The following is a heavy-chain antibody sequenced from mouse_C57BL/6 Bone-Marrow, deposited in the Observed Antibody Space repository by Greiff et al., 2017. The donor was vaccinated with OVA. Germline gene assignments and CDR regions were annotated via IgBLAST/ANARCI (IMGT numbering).Heavy chain of an antibody. D-gene: IGHD2-4*01. CDR2: IDPSDSYT. CDR3: ARGGIYYDYDALFAY. CDR1: GYTFTSYW. J-gene: IGHJ3*01. V-gene: IGHV1-50*01. Sequence: QVQLQQPGAELVKPGASVKLSCKASGYTFTSYWMQWVKQRPGQGLEWIGEIDPSDSYTNYNQKFKGKATLTVDTSSSTAYMQLSSLTSEDSAVYYCARGGIYYDYDALFAYWGQGTLVTVSA.